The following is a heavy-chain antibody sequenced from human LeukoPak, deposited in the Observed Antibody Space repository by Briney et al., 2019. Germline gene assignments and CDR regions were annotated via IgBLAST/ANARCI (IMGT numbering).Heavy chain of an antibody. J-gene: IGHJ2*01. Sequence: SVKVSCKASGGTFSIYAISWVRQSPGQGLEWMGGIIPIFGTANYAQKFQGRVTITADESTSTAYMELSSLRSEDTAVYYSARKYYYDSSGYYSGWYFDLWGRGTLVTVSS. CDR2: IIPIFGTA. V-gene: IGHV1-69*13. CDR1: GGTFSIYA. D-gene: IGHD3-22*01. CDR3: ARKYYYDSSGYYSGWYFDL.